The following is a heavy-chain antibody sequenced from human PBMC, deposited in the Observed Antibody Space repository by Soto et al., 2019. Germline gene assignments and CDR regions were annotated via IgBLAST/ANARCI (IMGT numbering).Heavy chain of an antibody. V-gene: IGHV4-34*01. J-gene: IGHJ6*03. CDR2: INHSGST. CDR1: GGSFSGYH. Sequence: QVQLQQWGAGLLKPSETLSLTCAVYGGSFSGYHWSWIRQPPGKGLEWIGEINHSGSTNYNPSLKSRVTISVDTSKNHFSLKLSSVTAADTAVFYCARKGYYYYYSYMDVWGKGTTVTVSS. CDR3: ARKGYYYYYSYMDV. D-gene: IGHD2-15*01.